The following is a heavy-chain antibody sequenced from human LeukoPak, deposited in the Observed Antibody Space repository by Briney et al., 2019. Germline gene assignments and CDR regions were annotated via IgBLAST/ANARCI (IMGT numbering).Heavy chain of an antibody. CDR1: GFTFSSYS. J-gene: IGHJ4*02. CDR2: ISSSSSYI. CDR3: ARSATMIVTYYFDY. V-gene: IGHV3-21*01. Sequence: GGSLRLSCAASGFTFSSYSMNWVRQAPGKGLEWVSSISSSSSYIYYADSVKGRFTISRDNAKDSLYLQMNSLRAEDTAVYYCARSATMIVTYYFDYWGQGTLVTVSS. D-gene: IGHD3-22*01.